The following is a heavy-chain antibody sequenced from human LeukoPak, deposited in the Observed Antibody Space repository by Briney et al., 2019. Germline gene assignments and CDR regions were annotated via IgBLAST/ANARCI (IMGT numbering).Heavy chain of an antibody. V-gene: IGHV3-30*18. CDR2: ISYDGSNK. Sequence: GRSLRLSCAASGFTFSSYGMHWVRQAPGKGLEWVAVISYDGSNKYYADSVKGRFTISRDNPKNTLYLQMNSLRAEDTAVYYCAKLAQYSSGWYTVIDYWGQGTLVTVSS. D-gene: IGHD6-19*01. CDR3: AKLAQYSSGWYTVIDY. J-gene: IGHJ4*02. CDR1: GFTFSSYG.